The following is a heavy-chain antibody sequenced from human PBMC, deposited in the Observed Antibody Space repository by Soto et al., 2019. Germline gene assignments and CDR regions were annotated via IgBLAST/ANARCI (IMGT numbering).Heavy chain of an antibody. CDR3: ARGIYVGSSGYFLEY. V-gene: IGHV4-61*01. CDR2: FFSSDNN. D-gene: IGHD3-22*01. Sequence: PXXTLSLTFTVSGLSVNSGSYYWTWIRQPPGKGLEWIGHFFSSDNNKYNPSLKSRAIMSVDTSRTQFSLRLASVTAADTAIYYCARGIYVGSSGYFLEYWGQGSLVTVSS. CDR1: GLSVNSGSYY. J-gene: IGHJ4*02.